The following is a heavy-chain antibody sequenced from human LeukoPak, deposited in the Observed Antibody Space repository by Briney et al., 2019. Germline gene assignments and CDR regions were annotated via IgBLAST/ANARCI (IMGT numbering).Heavy chain of an antibody. J-gene: IGHJ5*02. CDR3: GRHVQAPSFDP. V-gene: IGHV4-39*01. Sequence: KSSETLSLTCTVSGGSTTINGYYWARIRQPPGKGLEWIGSIYYNGNTYYNPSLKSRVTISADTSTNHFSLKLTSVTAADTAVYYCGRHVQAPSFDPWGQGTLVTVSS. CDR2: IYYNGNT. D-gene: IGHD1-1*01. CDR1: GGSTTINGYY.